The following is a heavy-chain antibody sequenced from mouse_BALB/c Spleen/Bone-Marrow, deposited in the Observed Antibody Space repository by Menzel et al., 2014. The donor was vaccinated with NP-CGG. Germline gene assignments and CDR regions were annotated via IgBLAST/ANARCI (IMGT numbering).Heavy chain of an antibody. D-gene: IGHD1-1*01. Sequence: VQLQQSGAELVKPGASVKLSCTASGFNIKDTYMHWVKQRSEQGLEWIGRIDPANGNTKYDPKFQGKATITADTSSNTAYLQLSSLTSEDTAVYYCARYYYGYYFDYWGQGTTLTVSS. CDR3: ARYYYGYYFDY. V-gene: IGHV14-3*02. CDR1: GFNIKDTY. J-gene: IGHJ2*01. CDR2: IDPANGNT.